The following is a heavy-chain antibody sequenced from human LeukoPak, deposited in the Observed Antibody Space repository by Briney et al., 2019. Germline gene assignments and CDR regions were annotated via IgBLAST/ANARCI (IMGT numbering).Heavy chain of an antibody. D-gene: IGHD3-3*01. V-gene: IGHV3-21*01. CDR2: ISGSSTYI. Sequence: PGGSLRLSCAASGFTFSIWGMNWVRQAPGKRLEWVSSISGSSTYIYYADSVKGRFTISRDNAKNSLYLQMNSLRAEDTAVYYCARGSEWSSGVSDYWGQGTLVTVSS. CDR1: GFTFSIWG. CDR3: ARGSEWSSGVSDY. J-gene: IGHJ4*02.